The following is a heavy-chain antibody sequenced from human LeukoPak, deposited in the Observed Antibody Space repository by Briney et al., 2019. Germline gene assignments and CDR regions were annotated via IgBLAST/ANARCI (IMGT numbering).Heavy chain of an antibody. V-gene: IGHV3-48*03. Sequence: SGGSLRLSCAASGFTFSSYEMNWVRQAPGKGLEWVSCISSSGSTIYYADSVKGRFTISRDNAKNSLYLQMNSLRAEDTAVYYCARDRDYGDYEGGDYWGQGTLVTVSS. J-gene: IGHJ4*02. CDR3: ARDRDYGDYEGGDY. CDR1: GFTFSSYE. CDR2: ISSSGSTI. D-gene: IGHD4-17*01.